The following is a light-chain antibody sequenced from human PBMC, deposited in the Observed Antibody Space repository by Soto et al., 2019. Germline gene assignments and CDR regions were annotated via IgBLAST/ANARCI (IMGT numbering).Light chain of an antibody. J-gene: IGKJ4*01. CDR3: QQYESYSPLT. CDR1: QSISSW. V-gene: IGKV1-5*02. CDR2: DAS. Sequence: IHMTQSPFSLSASVGDSVTIVCRASQSISSWLAWYQQKPGKAPKLLVYDASSLESGVPSRFSGSGSGTDFTLTISSLQPDDFATYYCQQYESYSPLTFGGGTKVDIK.